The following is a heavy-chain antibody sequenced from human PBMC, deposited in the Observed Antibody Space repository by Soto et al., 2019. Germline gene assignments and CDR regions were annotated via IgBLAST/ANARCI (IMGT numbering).Heavy chain of an antibody. CDR3: ARDPLVRGEGDNAFDI. V-gene: IGHV3-30-3*01. J-gene: IGHJ3*02. D-gene: IGHD3-10*01. Sequence: GGSLRLSCAASGFTFSSYAMHWVRQAPGKGLEWVAVISYDGSNKYYADSVKGRFTISRDNSKNTLYLQMNSLRAEDTALYYCARDPLVRGEGDNAFDIWGQGTMVTVSS. CDR2: ISYDGSNK. CDR1: GFTFSSYA.